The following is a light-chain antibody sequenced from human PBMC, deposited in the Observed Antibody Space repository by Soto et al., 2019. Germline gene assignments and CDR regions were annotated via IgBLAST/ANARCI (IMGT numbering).Light chain of an antibody. CDR1: QSISTW. CDR3: QQYNSYSLT. CDR2: KAS. V-gene: IGKV1-5*03. J-gene: IGKJ3*01. Sequence: DIQMTQSPSTLSASVGDRVTITCRVSQSISTWLAWYHQKPGKAPKLLIYKASSLESGVPSRFSGSGSGTEFTLTISSLQPDDFATYYCQQYNSYSLTFGPGTKVDIK.